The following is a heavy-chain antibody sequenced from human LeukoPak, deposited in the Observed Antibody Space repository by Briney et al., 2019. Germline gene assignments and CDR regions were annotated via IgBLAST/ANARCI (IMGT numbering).Heavy chain of an antibody. J-gene: IGHJ4*02. CDR1: GFTFSSYA. Sequence: GGSLRLSCAASGFTFSSYAMHWVRQAPGKGLEYVSAISSNGGSTYYANSVKGRFTISRDNSKNTLYLQMGSLRAEDMAVYYCARAYDSSGYYDYWGTGTLVTVSS. CDR2: ISSNGGST. CDR3: ARAYDSSGYYDY. D-gene: IGHD3-22*01. V-gene: IGHV3-64*01.